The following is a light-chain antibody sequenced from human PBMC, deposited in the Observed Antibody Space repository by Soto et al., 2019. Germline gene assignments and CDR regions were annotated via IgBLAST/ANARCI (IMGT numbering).Light chain of an antibody. Sequence: EIVLTQSPGTLSLSPGERATLSCRPSQSVSSDSLAWYQQKPGQAPRLLIFGASSRATGIPDRFSGSGSGTDYTLTIRRLEPEDFAVYYCQQYGSSPLTFGGWTKVEIK. J-gene: IGKJ4*01. CDR1: QSVSSDS. CDR2: GAS. CDR3: QQYGSSPLT. V-gene: IGKV3-20*01.